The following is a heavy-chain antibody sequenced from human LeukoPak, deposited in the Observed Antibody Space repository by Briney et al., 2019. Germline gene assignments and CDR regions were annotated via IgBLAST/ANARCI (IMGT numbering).Heavy chain of an antibody. Sequence: SETLSLTCTVSSDSISSYYWSWIRQPPGKGLEWIGYIYYSASTNYNPSLKSRVTISVDTSKNQFSLKLSSVTAADTAVYYCAREGTAMARYFVYWGQGALVTVSS. CDR2: IYYSAST. D-gene: IGHD5-18*01. V-gene: IGHV4-59*01. CDR3: AREGTAMARYFVY. CDR1: SDSISSYY. J-gene: IGHJ4*02.